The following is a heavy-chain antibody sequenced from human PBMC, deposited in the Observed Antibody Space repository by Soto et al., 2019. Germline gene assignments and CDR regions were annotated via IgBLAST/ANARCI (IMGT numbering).Heavy chain of an antibody. Sequence: GGSLRLSCTASGFTFGDYAMSWFRQAPGKGLEWVGFIRSKAYGGTTEYAASVKGRFTISRDDSKSIAYLQMNSLKTEDTAVYYCTRDELWFGEFRGRDYYGMDVWGQGTTVTVSS. CDR1: GFTFGDYA. D-gene: IGHD3-10*01. CDR2: IRSKAYGGTT. CDR3: TRDELWFGEFRGRDYYGMDV. J-gene: IGHJ6*02. V-gene: IGHV3-49*03.